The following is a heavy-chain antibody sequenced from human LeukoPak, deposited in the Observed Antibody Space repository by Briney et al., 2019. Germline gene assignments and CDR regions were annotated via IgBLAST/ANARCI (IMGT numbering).Heavy chain of an antibody. V-gene: IGHV3-53*01. CDR3: AMGDDACDL. CDR2: IFSGGST. D-gene: IGHD3-16*01. CDR1: GLTVITNY. J-gene: IGHJ3*01. Sequence: QSGGSLRLSCAASGLTVITNYMTWVRQAPGKGLEWVSVIFSGGSTYYSDSVKGRFTISRDNSKKTLYLQMNSLKADDTAVYYCAMGDDACDLWGQGTMVTVSS.